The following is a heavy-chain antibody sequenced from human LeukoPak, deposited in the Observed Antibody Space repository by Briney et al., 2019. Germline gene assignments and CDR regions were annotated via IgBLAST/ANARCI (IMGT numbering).Heavy chain of an antibody. CDR2: MNPNSGNT. V-gene: IGHV1-8*02. Sequence: ASVKVSCKASGYTFTSYYMHWVRQAPGQGLEWMGWMNPNSGNTGYAQKFQGRVTMTRNTSISTAYMELSSLRSEDTAVYYCARGLVVRGVTRIDYWGQGTLVTVSS. D-gene: IGHD3-10*01. J-gene: IGHJ4*02. CDR1: GYTFTSYY. CDR3: ARGLVVRGVTRIDY.